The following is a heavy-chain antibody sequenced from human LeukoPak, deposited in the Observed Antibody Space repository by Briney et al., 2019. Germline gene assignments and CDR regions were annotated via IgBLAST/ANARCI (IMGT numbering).Heavy chain of an antibody. CDR1: GFTFSNYS. CDR3: ARKEESVGQPAAIDY. CDR2: ISSSSSTI. V-gene: IGHV3-48*01. Sequence: SGGSLRLSCAASGFTFSNYSMNWVRQAPGKGLEWVSYISSSSSTIYYADSVKGRFTISRDNSKNTLYLQMNSLRAEDTAVYYCARKEESVGQPAAIDYWGQGTLVTVSS. D-gene: IGHD2-2*01. J-gene: IGHJ4*02.